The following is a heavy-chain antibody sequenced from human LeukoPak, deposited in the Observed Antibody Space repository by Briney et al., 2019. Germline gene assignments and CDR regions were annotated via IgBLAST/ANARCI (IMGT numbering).Heavy chain of an antibody. D-gene: IGHD6-19*01. J-gene: IGHJ1*01. CDR3: AKGGAMADKYYQE. V-gene: IGHV3-23*01. CDR1: GFTFSSYA. Sequence: GGSLRLSCAASGFTFSSYAMHWVRQAPGKGLEWVSSTTDSGSRTYYADSVKGRFTISRDNSKNMLYLQMNSLRAEDTAVYYCAKGGAMADKYYQEWGQGTLVTVSS. CDR2: TTDSGSRT.